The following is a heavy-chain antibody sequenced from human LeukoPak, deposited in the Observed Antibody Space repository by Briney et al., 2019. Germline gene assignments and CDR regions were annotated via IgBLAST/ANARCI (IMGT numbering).Heavy chain of an antibody. Sequence: GGSLRLSCAASGFTFSSYGMNWVRQAPGKGLERVSYISSSSSTIYYADSVKGRFTISRDNAKNSLYLQMNSLRAEDTAVYHCARAGTSSAYYSGYWGQGTLVTVSS. D-gene: IGHD3-22*01. J-gene: IGHJ4*02. V-gene: IGHV3-48*04. CDR1: GFTFSSYG. CDR3: ARAGTSSAYYSGY. CDR2: ISSSSSTI.